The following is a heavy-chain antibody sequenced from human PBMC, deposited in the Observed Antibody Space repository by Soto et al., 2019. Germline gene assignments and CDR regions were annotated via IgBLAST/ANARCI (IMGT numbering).Heavy chain of an antibody. D-gene: IGHD2-2*01. CDR1: GFTFSSYG. CDR2: ISYDGSNK. J-gene: IGHJ6*03. CDR3: AKDPATRYCSSTSCYRHYYMDV. Sequence: QVQLVESGGGVVQPGRSLRLSCAASGFTFSSYGMHWVRQAPGKGLEWVAVISYDGSNKYYADSVKGRFTISRDNSKNTLYLQMNSLRAEDTAVYYCAKDPATRYCSSTSCYRHYYMDVWGKGTTVTVSS. V-gene: IGHV3-30*18.